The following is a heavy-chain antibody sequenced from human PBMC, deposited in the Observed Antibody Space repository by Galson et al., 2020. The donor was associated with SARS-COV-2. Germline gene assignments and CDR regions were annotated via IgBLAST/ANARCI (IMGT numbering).Heavy chain of an antibody. J-gene: IGHJ4*02. V-gene: IGHV4-59*08. CDR3: ARHAAPTLPDLTGYYFDY. CDR1: GGSISSYY. CDR2: IYYSGST. D-gene: IGHD3-9*01. Sequence: ETSETLSLTCTVSGGSISSYYWSWIRQPPGKGLEWIGYIYYSGSTNYNPSLKSRVTISVDTSKNQFSLKLSSVTAADTAVYYCARHAAPTLPDLTGYYFDYWGQGTLVTVSS.